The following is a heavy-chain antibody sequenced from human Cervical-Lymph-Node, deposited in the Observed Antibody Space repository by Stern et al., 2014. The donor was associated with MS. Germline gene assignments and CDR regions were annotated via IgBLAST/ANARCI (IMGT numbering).Heavy chain of an antibody. V-gene: IGHV3-74*02. D-gene: IGHD1-1*01. CDR1: GFNFRPYW. CDR3: ASAYRAS. Sequence: VQLEESGGGIVQPGGSLMISCVASGFNFRPYWMHWVRQGPGKGLEWVSRINGDGTVSTYADSVRGRFTISRNNANNTMSLQLDNLRVEDTAIYYCASAYRASWGQGTLVTVST. J-gene: IGHJ4*02. CDR2: INGDGTVS.